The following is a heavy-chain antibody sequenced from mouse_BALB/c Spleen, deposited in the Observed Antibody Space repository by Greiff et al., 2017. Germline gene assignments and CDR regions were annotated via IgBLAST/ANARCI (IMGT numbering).Heavy chain of an antibody. V-gene: IGHV5-15*02. CDR3: ARYYDLRAMDY. Sequence: EVKLMESGGGLVQPGGSRKLSCAASGFTFSDYGMAWVRQAPGKGLEWVAFISNLAYSIYYADTVTGRFTISRENAKNTLYLEMSSLRSEDTAMYYCARYYDLRAMDYWGQGTSVTVSS. CDR1: GFTFSDYG. D-gene: IGHD2-4*01. J-gene: IGHJ4*01. CDR2: ISNLAYSI.